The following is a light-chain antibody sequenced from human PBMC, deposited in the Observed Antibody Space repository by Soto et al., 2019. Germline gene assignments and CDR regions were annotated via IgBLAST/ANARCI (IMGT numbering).Light chain of an antibody. CDR2: GVS. J-gene: IGKJ5*01. V-gene: IGKV3-20*01. Sequence: ETVLTQSPGTLSLSPGERATLSCRASQSVSSNSLVWYQQKPGQAPRLLISGVSTRATGILDRFSGSGSGTDFTLTISRLEPEDVAVYYCQQYAPSPAITFGQGKRVEIK. CDR3: QQYAPSPAIT. CDR1: QSVSSNS.